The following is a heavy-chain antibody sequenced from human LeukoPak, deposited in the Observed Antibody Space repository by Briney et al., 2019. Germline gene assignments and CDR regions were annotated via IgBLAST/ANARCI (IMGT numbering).Heavy chain of an antibody. V-gene: IGHV3-21*01. Sequence: PGGSLRLSCAASGFTFSSYSMNWVRQAPGKGLEWVSSISSSSSYIYYADSVKGRFTISRDNAKNSLYLQMNSLRAEDTAVYYCARDSSGVLRYFDWLSNHYFDYWGQGTLVTVSS. CDR3: ARDSSGVLRYFDWLSNHYFDY. CDR1: GFTFSSYS. J-gene: IGHJ4*02. D-gene: IGHD3-9*01. CDR2: ISSSSSYI.